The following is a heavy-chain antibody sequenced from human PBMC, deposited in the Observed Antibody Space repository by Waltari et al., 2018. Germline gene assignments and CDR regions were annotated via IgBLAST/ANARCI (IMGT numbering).Heavy chain of an antibody. V-gene: IGHV3-23*04. Sequence: EVQLVESGGGLVQPGGSLRLSCPASGLPFSSYSMIWIRQAPGKGLEWVSAISGSGGSTYYADSVKGRFTISRDNSKNTLYLQMNSLRAEDTSVYYCAKDPHMGEGYDYWGQGTLVTVSS. CDR1: GLPFSSYS. D-gene: IGHD5-18*01. CDR3: AKDPHMGEGYDY. CDR2: ISGSGGST. J-gene: IGHJ4*02.